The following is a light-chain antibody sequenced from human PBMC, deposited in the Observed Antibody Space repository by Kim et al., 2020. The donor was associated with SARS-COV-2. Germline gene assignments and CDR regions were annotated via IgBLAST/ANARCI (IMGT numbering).Light chain of an antibody. CDR3: AAWDDSLSGWV. CDR1: SSNMGPNY. V-gene: IGLV1-47*01. Sequence: QSVLTQPPSATGTPGQRVTVTWSGNSSNMGPNYVYGYQHFPGTAPKLLIFRNYQRPSGVPDRFSASKSGTSASLAIIGLRSEDEADYHCAAWDDSLSGWVFGGGTKVTAL. J-gene: IGLJ3*02. CDR2: RNY.